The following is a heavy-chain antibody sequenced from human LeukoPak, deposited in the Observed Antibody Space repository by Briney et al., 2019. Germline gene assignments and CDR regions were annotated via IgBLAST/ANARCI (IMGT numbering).Heavy chain of an antibody. D-gene: IGHD3-3*01. V-gene: IGHV3-30*18. CDR2: ISYDGSNK. CDR1: GFTFSSYG. Sequence: PGGSLRLSCAASGFTFSSYGMHWVRQAPGKGLEWVAVISYDGSNKYYADSVKGRFTISRDNSKNTLYLQMNSLRAEDTAVYYCAKRVYDFWSGYQIDYWGQGTLVTVSS. J-gene: IGHJ4*02. CDR3: AKRVYDFWSGYQIDY.